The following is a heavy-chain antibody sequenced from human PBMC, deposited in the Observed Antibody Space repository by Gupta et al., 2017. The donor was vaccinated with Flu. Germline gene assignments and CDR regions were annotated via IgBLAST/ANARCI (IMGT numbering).Heavy chain of an antibody. Sequence: GLVWVSRINSDGTSTSYADSVKGRFTISRDNAQNSLYLQMNSLTAEDTGVYYCARSPTTFRVGIIDEYYGMDVWGQGTTVTVSS. D-gene: IGHD3-3*01. V-gene: IGHV3-74*01. CDR3: ARSPTTFRVGIIDEYYGMDV. J-gene: IGHJ6*02. CDR2: INSDGTST.